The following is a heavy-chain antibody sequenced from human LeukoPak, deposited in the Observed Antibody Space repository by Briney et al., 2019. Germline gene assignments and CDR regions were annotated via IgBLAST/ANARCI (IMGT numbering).Heavy chain of an antibody. D-gene: IGHD2-2*01. V-gene: IGHV1-2*02. CDR1: GYTFTGYY. J-gene: IGHJ4*02. CDR2: INPNSGGT. Sequence: ASVKVSCKASGYTFTGYYMHWVRQAPGQGLEWMGWINPNSGGTNYAQKFQGRVTMTRDTSISTAYMELSRLRSDDTAVYYCARDGFYCSSTSCYPVYYFDYWGQGTLVTVSS. CDR3: ARDGFYCSSTSCYPVYYFDY.